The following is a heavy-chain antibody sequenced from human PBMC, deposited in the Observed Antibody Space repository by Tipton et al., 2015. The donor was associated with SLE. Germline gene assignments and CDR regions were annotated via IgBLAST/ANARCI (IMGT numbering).Heavy chain of an antibody. V-gene: IGHV3-30*02. CDR1: GFTFSSYG. CDR3: AQEGRWFGESPGDCFDC. J-gene: IGHJ4*02. CDR2: IRDDGSNK. D-gene: IGHD3-10*01. Sequence: SLRLSCAASGFTFSSYGMHWVRQAPGKGLEWVAFIRDDGSNKYYGDSVKGRFTISRDNSKNTLYLQMNSLRPEDTAVYYCAQEGRWFGESPGDCFDCWGQGTLVTVSS.